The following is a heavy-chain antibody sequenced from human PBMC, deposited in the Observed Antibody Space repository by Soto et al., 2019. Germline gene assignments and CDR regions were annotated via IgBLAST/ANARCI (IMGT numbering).Heavy chain of an antibody. J-gene: IGHJ4*02. D-gene: IGHD3-22*01. CDR1: GYTFTIYY. CDR3: ARTPVNYDSSHYYFDL. CDR2: IKPSDGST. V-gene: IGHV1-46*01. Sequence: ASLKVSCKASGYTFTIYYMHWVRQAPGQGLEWMGIIKPSDGSTTYAQKFQGRVTMTRDTSTSTVYMELSSLRSDDTAVFYCARTPVNYDSSHYYFDLWGQGTLVTVSS.